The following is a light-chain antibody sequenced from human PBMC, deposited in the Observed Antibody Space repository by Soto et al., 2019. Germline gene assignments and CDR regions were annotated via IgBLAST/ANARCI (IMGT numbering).Light chain of an antibody. Sequence: EILLTQSPGTLSLSPGGRATLSCRASQSVGSNYLAWYRHKPGLAPRLLIYGASSRATGIPDRFSGSGSGTDFTLTISRLEPEDFAVYYCQQYGSSPLVTFGPGTKVDIK. J-gene: IGKJ3*01. CDR3: QQYGSSPLVT. CDR2: GAS. CDR1: QSVGSNY. V-gene: IGKV3-20*01.